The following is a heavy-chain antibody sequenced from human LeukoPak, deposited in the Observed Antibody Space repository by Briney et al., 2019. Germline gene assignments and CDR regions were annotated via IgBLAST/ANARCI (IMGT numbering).Heavy chain of an antibody. CDR1: GFVVSDYY. CDR3: AREQWFRWDY. Sequence: GGSLRLSCVASGFVVSDYYMVWVRQTPGKGLEWLSYMSSRDDVIYYADSVKGRFTISMDTAENSVYLQLNSLRADDTAVYYCAREQWFRWDYWGQGILVTVSS. J-gene: IGHJ4*02. CDR2: MSSRDDVI. D-gene: IGHD3-22*01. V-gene: IGHV3-11*01.